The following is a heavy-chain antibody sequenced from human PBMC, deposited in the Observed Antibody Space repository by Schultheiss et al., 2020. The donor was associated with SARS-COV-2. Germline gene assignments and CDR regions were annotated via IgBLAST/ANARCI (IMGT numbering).Heavy chain of an antibody. CDR3: AINYYGSVY. CDR1: GGSISSYY. CDR2: IYYSGST. Sequence: SETLSLTCTVSGGSISSYYWSWIRQPPGKGLEWIGYIYYSGSTHYNPSLKSRVTISVDTSKNQFSLKLSSVTAADTAVYYCAINYYGSVYWGQGTLVTVSS. J-gene: IGHJ4*02. D-gene: IGHD3-10*01. V-gene: IGHV4-59*12.